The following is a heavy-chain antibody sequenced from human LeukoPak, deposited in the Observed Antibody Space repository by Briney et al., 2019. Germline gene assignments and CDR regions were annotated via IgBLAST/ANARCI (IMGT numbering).Heavy chain of an antibody. V-gene: IGHV3-7*01. CDR1: GFTFSSSW. J-gene: IGHJ4*02. Sequence: PGGSLRLSCQASGFTFSSSWMVWVRQAPGGGLDWVATIKEDGSVTNYLDSVRGRFTISKDNAKDSLSLQMNSLRAEDTAVYFCARDRGYSSFDYWGQGTLVTVSS. D-gene: IGHD6-13*01. CDR3: ARDRGYSSFDY. CDR2: IKEDGSVT.